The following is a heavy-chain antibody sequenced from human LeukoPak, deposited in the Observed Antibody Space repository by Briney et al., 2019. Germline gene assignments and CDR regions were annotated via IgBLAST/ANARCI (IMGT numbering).Heavy chain of an antibody. Sequence: GESLRLSCAASRFTFSDYYMNWLRQAPGRGLEWVSSISRGGNCIYYADSVRGRFTISRDNAKNSLYLQMNSLRADDTAVYYCAKDPYYYGSGSYLAKGDYYYYMDVWGKGTTVTVSS. J-gene: IGHJ6*03. V-gene: IGHV3-11*01. D-gene: IGHD3-10*01. CDR3: AKDPYYYGSGSYLAKGDYYYYMDV. CDR1: RFTFSDYY. CDR2: ISRGGNCI.